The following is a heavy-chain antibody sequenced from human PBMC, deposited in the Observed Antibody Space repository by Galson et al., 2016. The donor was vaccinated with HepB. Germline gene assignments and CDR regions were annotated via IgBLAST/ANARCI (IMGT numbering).Heavy chain of an antibody. J-gene: IGHJ2*01. CDR3: AKVFRQYSYGYSGWYFDL. CDR2: ISPDGSKI. CDR1: GFTVSNNY. Sequence: SLRLSCAASGFTVSNNYMKWVRQAPGKGLEWVAVISPDGSKIYYADSVKGRFTISRDNSKSTLFLQMNSLRADDTAMYYCAKVFRQYSYGYSGWYFDLWGRGTLVTVSS. D-gene: IGHD5-18*01. V-gene: IGHV3-30*18.